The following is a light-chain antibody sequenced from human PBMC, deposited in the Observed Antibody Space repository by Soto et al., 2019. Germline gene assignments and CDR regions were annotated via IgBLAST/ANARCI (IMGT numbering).Light chain of an antibody. Sequence: DIQMTQSPSSLSSSVGDRVTITCRASQTVNTYLNWYQQRPGKAPKLLISAASSLNSGVPSRFSGSGSGTDVTLTISSLQPEDSATYYCQHSYSTPPTFGQGTRVEIK. CDR2: AAS. V-gene: IGKV1-39*01. CDR3: QHSYSTPPT. J-gene: IGKJ1*01. CDR1: QTVNTY.